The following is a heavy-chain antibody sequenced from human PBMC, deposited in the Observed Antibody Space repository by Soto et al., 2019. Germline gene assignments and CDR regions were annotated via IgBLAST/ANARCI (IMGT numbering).Heavy chain of an antibody. CDR3: AREGSSWYGERWFDP. V-gene: IGHV4-59*01. Sequence: QVQLQESGPGLVKPSETLSLTCTVSGGSISSYYWSWIRQPPGKGLGWIGYIYYSGSTNYNPSLKSRVTISVDTSKNQFSLKLSSVTAADTAVYYCAREGSSWYGERWFDPWGQGTLVTVSS. CDR2: IYYSGST. D-gene: IGHD6-13*01. J-gene: IGHJ5*02. CDR1: GGSISSYY.